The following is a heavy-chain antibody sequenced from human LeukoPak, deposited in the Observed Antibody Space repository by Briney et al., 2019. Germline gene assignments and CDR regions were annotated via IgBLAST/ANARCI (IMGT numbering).Heavy chain of an antibody. CDR2: ISGSGGST. V-gene: IGHV3-23*01. CDR1: GFTFSSYA. CDR3: AKDPVGYDSSGYFAIPFDY. D-gene: IGHD3-22*01. Sequence: GGSLRLSCAASGFTFSSYAMSWVRQAPGKGLEWVSAISGSGGSTYYADSVKGRFTISRDNSKNTLYLQMNSLRAEDTAVYYCAKDPVGYDSSGYFAIPFDYWGQGTLVTVSS. J-gene: IGHJ4*02.